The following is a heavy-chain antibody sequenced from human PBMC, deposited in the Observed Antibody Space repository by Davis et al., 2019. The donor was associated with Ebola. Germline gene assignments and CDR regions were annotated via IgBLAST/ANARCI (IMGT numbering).Heavy chain of an antibody. Sequence: SETLSLTCSVSGGSVGSDYWSWIRQSPGKGLEWIAFISNGGRTIYNPSLRGRVTISIDTSKNQFSLEVRSVTAADTAFYYCVRGSDAYKIGYWGQGTLVTVSS. D-gene: IGHD5-24*01. CDR1: GGSVGSDY. CDR2: ISNGGRT. J-gene: IGHJ4*02. CDR3: VRGSDAYKIGY. V-gene: IGHV4-59*02.